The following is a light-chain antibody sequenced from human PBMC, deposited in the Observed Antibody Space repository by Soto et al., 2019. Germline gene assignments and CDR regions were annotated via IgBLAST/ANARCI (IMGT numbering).Light chain of an antibody. CDR2: LAS. J-gene: IGKJ4*01. Sequence: DIQMTQSPSSLSASVGDRVTITCQASQDIRDYLNWYQQKPGKAPKVLISLASTLETGVPSRLSGGGSGTDFTFTISSLQPEDIATYYCQQFDDLPRTFGGGTKVDIK. CDR3: QQFDDLPRT. V-gene: IGKV1-33*01. CDR1: QDIRDY.